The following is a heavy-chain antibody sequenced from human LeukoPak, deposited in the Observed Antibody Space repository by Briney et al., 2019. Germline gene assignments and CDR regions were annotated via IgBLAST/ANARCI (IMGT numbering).Heavy chain of an antibody. J-gene: IGHJ4*02. V-gene: IGHV1-69*06. CDR3: ARASVGEELDY. Sequence: SVKVSCKASGYTSTSYAISWVRQAPGQGLEWMGGIIPIFGTANYAQKFQGRVTITADKSTSTAYMELSSLRSEDTAVYYCARASVGEELDYWGQGTLVTVSS. CDR1: GYTSTSYA. D-gene: IGHD4-17*01. CDR2: IIPIFGTA.